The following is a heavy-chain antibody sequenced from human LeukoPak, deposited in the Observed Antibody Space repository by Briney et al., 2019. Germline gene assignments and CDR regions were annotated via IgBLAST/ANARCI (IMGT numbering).Heavy chain of an antibody. J-gene: IGHJ2*01. Sequence: GGSLRLSCAGSGFIFSSYWMHWVRQAPGKGLVWVSRINSAATYADSVKGRFTISRDNGKNTLYLQMNSLRADDTAVYYCARGIDILTHAEYWYFDLWGRGTLVTVSS. CDR1: GFIFSSYW. D-gene: IGHD3-9*01. CDR3: ARGIDILTHAEYWYFDL. V-gene: IGHV3-74*03. CDR2: INSAA.